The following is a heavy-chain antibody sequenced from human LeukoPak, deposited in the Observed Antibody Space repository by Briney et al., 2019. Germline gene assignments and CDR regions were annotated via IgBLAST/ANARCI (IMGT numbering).Heavy chain of an antibody. CDR1: GFTFDDYA. CDR3: ASRITIFGVDILVANGFDI. CDR2: FSWNSGSI. D-gene: IGHD3-3*01. J-gene: IGHJ3*02. V-gene: IGHV3-9*01. Sequence: GGSLRLSCAASGFTFDDYAMHWVRQAPGKGLWWVSGFSWNSGSIGSADSVKGRFTISRDNAINSLYLQMNSLRAEYTAVYYCASRITIFGVDILVANGFDIWGQGTMVTVSS.